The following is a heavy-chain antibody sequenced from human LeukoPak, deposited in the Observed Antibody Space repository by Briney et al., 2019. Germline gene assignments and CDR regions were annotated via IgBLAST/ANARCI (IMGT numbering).Heavy chain of an antibody. Sequence: PGGSLRLSCATSGFTFSNAWMSWVRQAPGKGLEWVGRIKSDSDGGTTVYAAPLKGRFTISRDDSKNTLFLQVNSLKTEDTAVYSCPTHTYGRWGYGGEEPLVTVS. V-gene: IGHV3-15*01. CDR1: GFTFSNAW. D-gene: IGHD5-18*01. J-gene: IGHJ4*02. CDR3: PTHTYGRWGY. CDR2: IKSDSDGGTT.